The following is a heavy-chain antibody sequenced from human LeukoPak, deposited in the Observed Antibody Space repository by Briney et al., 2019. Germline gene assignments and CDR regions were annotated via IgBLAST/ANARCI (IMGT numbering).Heavy chain of an antibody. CDR1: GYTFTSYD. V-gene: IGHV1-8*03. Sequence: ASVKVSCXASGYTFTSYDINWVRQATGQGLEWMGWMNPNSGNTGYAQKFQGRVTITRNTSISTAYMELSSLRSEDTAVYYCARAGRITIFGVVIIGNNWFDPWGQGTLVTVS. D-gene: IGHD3-3*01. CDR3: ARAGRITIFGVVIIGNNWFDP. J-gene: IGHJ5*02. CDR2: MNPNSGNT.